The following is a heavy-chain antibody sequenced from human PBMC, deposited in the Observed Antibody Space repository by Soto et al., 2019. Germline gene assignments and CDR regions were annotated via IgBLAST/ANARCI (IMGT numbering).Heavy chain of an antibody. D-gene: IGHD4-17*01. J-gene: IGHJ3*02. V-gene: IGHV3-30*18. Sequence: GGSLRLSCAASGFTFSSYGMHWVRQAPGKGLEWVAVISYDGSNKYYADSVKGRFTISRDNSKNTLYLQMNSLRAEDTAVYYCANSYDYGGNSGAFDIWGQGTMVTVSS. CDR3: ANSYDYGGNSGAFDI. CDR1: GFTFSSYG. CDR2: ISYDGSNK.